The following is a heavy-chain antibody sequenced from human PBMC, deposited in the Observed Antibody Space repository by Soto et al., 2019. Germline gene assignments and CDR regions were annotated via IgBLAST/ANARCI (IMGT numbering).Heavy chain of an antibody. Sequence: SETLSLTCTLSGASISTSSYYWGWIRQQPGKGLEWIGSIYYSGNTYYHPSLKSRVTISVDTSNNQFSLKLSSVTAADTALYYCARSEGASWSGVFDSWGQGTLVTSPQ. V-gene: IGHV4-39*01. J-gene: IGHJ4*02. CDR3: ARSEGASWSGVFDS. D-gene: IGHD3-3*01. CDR2: IYYSGNT. CDR1: GASISTSSYY.